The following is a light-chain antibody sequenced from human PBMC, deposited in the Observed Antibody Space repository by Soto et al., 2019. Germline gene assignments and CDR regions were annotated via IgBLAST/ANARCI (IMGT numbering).Light chain of an antibody. CDR2: ATS. CDR3: QQYNNWYS. CDR1: QSINGN. J-gene: IGKJ2*03. V-gene: IGKV3-15*01. Sequence: EIVMTQSPATLSVSPGERATLSCRASQSINGNLAWYQREPGQAPRLLMYATSVRATGIPARLSGSGSGTEYTLTISSLQSEDFAVFYCQQYNNWYSFGQGTKLEIK.